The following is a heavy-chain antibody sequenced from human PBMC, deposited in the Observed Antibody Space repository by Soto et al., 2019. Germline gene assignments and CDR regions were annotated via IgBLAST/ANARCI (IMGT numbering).Heavy chain of an antibody. CDR3: ARGAYCSGCSFYWWFDP. CDR2: TYYRSKWYN. V-gene: IGHV6-1*01. D-gene: IGHD2-15*01. CDR1: GDSVSSNSAA. Sequence: SQTLSLTYAISGDSVSSNSAAWIWIRQSPSRGLEWLGRTYYRSKWYNDYAVSVKSRITINPDTSKNQFSLQLNSVTSEDTAVYYCARGAYCSGCSFYWWFDPWGQGALVTVSS. J-gene: IGHJ5*02.